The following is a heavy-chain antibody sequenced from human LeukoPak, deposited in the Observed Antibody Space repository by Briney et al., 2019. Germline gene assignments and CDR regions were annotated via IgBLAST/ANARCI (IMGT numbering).Heavy chain of an antibody. CDR3: ARDLKRSRARWENLGFDP. Sequence: ASVKVSCKASGYSFTNYGITWVRQAPGQGLEWMGWISAYNGNTNYAQIVQGRVTMTTDTSTSTAYMELRSLRSDDTAVYYCARDLKRSRARWENLGFDPWGQRTLVTVSS. CDR2: ISAYNGNT. CDR1: GYSFTNYG. J-gene: IGHJ5*02. D-gene: IGHD1-26*01. V-gene: IGHV1-18*01.